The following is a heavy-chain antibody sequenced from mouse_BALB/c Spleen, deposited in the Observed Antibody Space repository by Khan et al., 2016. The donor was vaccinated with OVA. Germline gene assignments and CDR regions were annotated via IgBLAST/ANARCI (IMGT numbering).Heavy chain of an antibody. CDR1: GFTFTTYW. CDR3: GRDRIDY. V-gene: IGHV1-7*01. J-gene: IGHJ2*01. Sequence: QVQLKESGAELAKPGASVTMSCKASGFTFTTYWMHWVKQRPGQGLEWIGYINPTSGYTDYNQKFKDKATLTADKSSSTAYMQLGSLTSEDSAVYYCGRDRIDYWGQGTTLTVSS. CDR2: INPTSGYT.